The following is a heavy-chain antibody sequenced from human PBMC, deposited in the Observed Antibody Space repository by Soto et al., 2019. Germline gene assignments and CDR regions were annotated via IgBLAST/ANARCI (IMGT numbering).Heavy chain of an antibody. D-gene: IGHD3-3*01. CDR3: AREPYDFWSGYYG. J-gene: IGHJ4*02. CDR2: IGSSGSTI. Sequence: PGGSLRLSCAASGFTFSDYYMSWIRQAPGKGLEWVSYIGSSGSTIYYADSVKGRFTISRDNAKNSLYLQMNSLRAEDTAVYYCAREPYDFWSGYYGWGQGTLVTVSS. V-gene: IGHV3-11*01. CDR1: GFTFSDYY.